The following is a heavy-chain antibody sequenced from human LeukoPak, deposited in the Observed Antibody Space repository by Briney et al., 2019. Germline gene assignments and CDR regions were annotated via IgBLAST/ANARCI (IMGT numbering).Heavy chain of an antibody. D-gene: IGHD2-21*02. CDR3: ARVRGTEQIHIVVVTAPAAFDI. CDR1: GYSISSGYY. Sequence: SETLSLTCTVSGYSISSGYYWGWIRQPPGKGLEWIGSIYHSGSTYYNPSLKSRVTISVDTSKNQFSLKLSSVTAADTAVYYCARVRGTEQIHIVVVTAPAAFDIWGQGTMVTVSS. J-gene: IGHJ3*02. V-gene: IGHV4-38-2*02. CDR2: IYHSGST.